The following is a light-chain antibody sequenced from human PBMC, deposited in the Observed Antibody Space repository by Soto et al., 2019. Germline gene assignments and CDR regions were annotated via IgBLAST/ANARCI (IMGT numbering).Light chain of an antibody. V-gene: IGKV1-5*03. CDR1: QTISNW. J-gene: IGKJ2*01. CDR3: QQYHSFSYT. CDR2: KAS. Sequence: DIQMTQSPSTLSASVGDRVIITCRASQTISNWLAWYQQKPGKATKLLIYKASSLESGVPSRFSGRGSGTEFSLSISSQQPDDFATYYCQQYHSFSYTFGHGTKLEIK.